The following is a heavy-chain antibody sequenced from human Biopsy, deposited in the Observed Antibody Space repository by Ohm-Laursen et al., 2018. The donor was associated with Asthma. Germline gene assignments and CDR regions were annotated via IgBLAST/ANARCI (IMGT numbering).Heavy chain of an antibody. J-gene: IGHJ6*02. Sequence: SSVKVSCKASGDAFATYTYSWVRQAPGQGLEWLGGLSPMLGRPNYAERFQGRVTITADRSTSTAYMELSSLTIEDTAVYYCSRAVAILQEWSGGMDVWGQGTTVTVSS. V-gene: IGHV1-69*08. CDR2: LSPMLGRP. CDR3: SRAVAILQEWSGGMDV. CDR1: GDAFATYT. D-gene: IGHD2-2*02.